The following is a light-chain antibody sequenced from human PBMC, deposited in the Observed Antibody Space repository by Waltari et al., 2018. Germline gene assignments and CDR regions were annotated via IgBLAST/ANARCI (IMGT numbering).Light chain of an antibody. V-gene: IGKV1-39*01. CDR2: GAS. CDR1: QTNNNS. J-gene: IGKJ2*01. Sequence: RSSQTNNNSLKGYHHKPAEAPHLLIYGASSSNRGVSSRFTGSRSATTFSLTISNRLHEDFATFYCQQTYSTPPYTFGQGTKLELK. CDR3: QQTYSTPPYT.